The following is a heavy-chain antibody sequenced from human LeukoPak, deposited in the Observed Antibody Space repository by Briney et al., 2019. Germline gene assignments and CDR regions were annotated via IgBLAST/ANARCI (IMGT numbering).Heavy chain of an antibody. V-gene: IGHV3-21*01. Sequence: PGGSLRLSCAASGFTFSSYSMNWVRQAPGKGLEWVSGISGSGSSAYYPDSVKGRFTISRDNAKNSLYLQMNSLRAEDTAAYYCARGGPLDYWGQGTLVTVSS. CDR1: GFTFSSYS. D-gene: IGHD1-26*01. CDR2: ISGSGSSA. J-gene: IGHJ4*02. CDR3: ARGGPLDY.